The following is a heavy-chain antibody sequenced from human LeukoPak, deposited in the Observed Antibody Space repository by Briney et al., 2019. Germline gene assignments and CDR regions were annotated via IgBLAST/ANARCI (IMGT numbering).Heavy chain of an antibody. J-gene: IGHJ5*02. CDR2: INHSGST. CDR1: GGSFSGYY. CDR3: ARGRDGVVINWFDP. V-gene: IGHV4-34*01. Sequence: PSETLSLTCAVYGGSFSGYYWSWIRQPPGKGLEWIGEINHSGSTNYNPSLKSRVPISVDTSKNQFSLKLSSVTAADTAVYYCARGRDGVVINWFDPWGQGTLVTVSS. D-gene: IGHD3-3*01.